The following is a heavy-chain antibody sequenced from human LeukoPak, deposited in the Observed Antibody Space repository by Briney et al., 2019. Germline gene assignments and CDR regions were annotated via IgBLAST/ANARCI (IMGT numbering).Heavy chain of an antibody. J-gene: IGHJ5*02. CDR1: GGSISSGSYY. Sequence: SETLSLTCTVSGGSISSGSYYWSWIRQPPGKGLEWIGYIYYSGSTNYNPSLKSRVTISVDTSKNQFSLKLSSVTAADTAVYYCARVSGYDSSGYYEENWFDPWGQGTLVTVSS. CDR2: IYYSGST. V-gene: IGHV4-61*01. D-gene: IGHD3-22*01. CDR3: ARVSGYDSSGYYEENWFDP.